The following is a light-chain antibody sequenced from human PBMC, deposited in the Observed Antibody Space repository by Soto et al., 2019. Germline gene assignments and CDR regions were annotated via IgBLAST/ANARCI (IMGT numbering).Light chain of an antibody. J-gene: IGKJ1*01. CDR2: DAS. Sequence: DIQMTQSPSTLSASDGDRVDITCRATQSISASLAWYQQKTGEAPTILIYDASSLESGVPSRFRGGGSETEFTLTISRLQPDDVETYYCQHYDEYPWTFGQGTKVDIK. V-gene: IGKV1-5*01. CDR1: QSISAS. CDR3: QHYDEYPWT.